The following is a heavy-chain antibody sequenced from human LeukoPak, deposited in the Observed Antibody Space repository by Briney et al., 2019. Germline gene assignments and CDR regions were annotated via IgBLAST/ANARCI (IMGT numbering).Heavy chain of an antibody. CDR2: IRYDGRNT. CDR1: GFTFSSFG. J-gene: IGHJ4*02. V-gene: IGHV3-30*02. D-gene: IGHD3-22*01. Sequence: PGGSLRLSCAASGFTFSSFGMHWVRQAPGKGLEWVALIRYDGRNTYYAGSVKGRFTISRDNAKNSLYLQMNSLRAEDTAVYYCARAGAYWYDSSGYYFDYWGQGTLVTVSS. CDR3: ARAGAYWYDSSGYYFDY.